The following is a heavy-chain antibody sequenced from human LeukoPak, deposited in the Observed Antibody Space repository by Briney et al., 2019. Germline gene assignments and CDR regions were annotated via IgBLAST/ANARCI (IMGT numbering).Heavy chain of an antibody. Sequence: SETLSLTCTVSGGSISSYYWSWIRQPPGKGLEWIGYIYYSENTNYNPSLKSRVTISVDTSKSQFSLKLFSVTAADTAVYYCARSHNAMAGEGLFDYWGQGTLVTVSS. D-gene: IGHD3-10*02. CDR3: ARSHNAMAGEGLFDY. CDR1: GGSISSYY. V-gene: IGHV4-59*01. CDR2: IYYSENT. J-gene: IGHJ4*02.